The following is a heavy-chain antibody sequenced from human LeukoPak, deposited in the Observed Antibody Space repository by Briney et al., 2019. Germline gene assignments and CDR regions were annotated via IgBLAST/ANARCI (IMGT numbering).Heavy chain of an antibody. CDR2: ISGSGGST. Sequence: GGSLRLSCAASGFTFSSYAMSWVRQAPGKGLEWVSAISGSGGSTYYADSVKGRFTISRDNSKNTLYLQMNSLRAEDTAVYYCAKPYYYDSSGYDGGDDYWGQGTLVTVSS. CDR1: GFTFSSYA. CDR3: AKPYYYDSSGYDGGDDY. J-gene: IGHJ4*02. V-gene: IGHV3-23*01. D-gene: IGHD3-22*01.